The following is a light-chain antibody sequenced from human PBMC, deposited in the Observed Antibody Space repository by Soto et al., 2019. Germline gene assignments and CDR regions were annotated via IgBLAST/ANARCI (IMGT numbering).Light chain of an antibody. V-gene: IGLV2-14*01. CDR2: DVS. CDR1: SSDVGGYNY. J-gene: IGLJ1*01. Sequence: QSALTQPASVSGSPGQSITISCTGTSSDVGGYNYVSWYQQHPGKAPKLMIYDVSNRPSGVSNRFSGSKSGNTASLTISGLQAEDEADYYCSSYTSSSTPYVFGPGTMVTVL. CDR3: SSYTSSSTPYV.